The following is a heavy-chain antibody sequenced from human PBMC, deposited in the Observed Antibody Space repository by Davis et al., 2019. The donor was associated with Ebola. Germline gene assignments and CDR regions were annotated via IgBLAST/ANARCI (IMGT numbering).Heavy chain of an antibody. D-gene: IGHD6-13*01. Sequence: GESLKISCVGSGFFFSTYAMHWVRQAPGKGLEWLAVMQYDGGDRQYAASVKGRFTISRDNSKNTLYLHMDSLRPEDTAVYYCARLRISAAGPHYFYGMDVWGQGTTVSVSS. CDR1: GFFFSTYA. J-gene: IGHJ6*02. CDR3: ARLRISAAGPHYFYGMDV. V-gene: IGHV3-30*04. CDR2: MQYDGGDR.